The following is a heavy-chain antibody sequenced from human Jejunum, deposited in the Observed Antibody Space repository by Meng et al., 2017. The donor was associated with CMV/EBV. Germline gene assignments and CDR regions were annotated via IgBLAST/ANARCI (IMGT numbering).Heavy chain of an antibody. Sequence: FSLSTYWMHWVRQAPGKGLVWVSRINRDGSTTNYADSVKGRFTISRDNAKNTLYLQMNSLRAEDTAVYYCARGKFQSVGIVYSYFDPWGQGALVTVSS. CDR1: FSLSTYW. D-gene: IGHD5-18*01. J-gene: IGHJ5*02. CDR3: ARGKFQSVGIVYSYFDP. CDR2: INRDGSTT. V-gene: IGHV3-74*01.